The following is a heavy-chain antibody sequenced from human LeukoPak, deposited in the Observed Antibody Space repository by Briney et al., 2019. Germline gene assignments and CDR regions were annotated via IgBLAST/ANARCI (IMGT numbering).Heavy chain of an antibody. CDR3: ARARQYSSGWLDI. V-gene: IGHV1-18*01. CDR1: GYTFTTHG. Sequence: ASVKVSCKAYGYTFTTHGISWVRQVPGQGLEWMGWLNVYNGYTNYAQKFQGRVSMTRDTSTSTAYMELRRLRSDDTAVYYCARARQYSSGWLDIWGQGTMVSVSS. D-gene: IGHD6-19*01. CDR2: LNVYNGYT. J-gene: IGHJ3*02.